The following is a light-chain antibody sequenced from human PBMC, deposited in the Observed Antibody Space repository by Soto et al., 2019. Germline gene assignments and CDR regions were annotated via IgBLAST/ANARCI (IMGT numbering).Light chain of an antibody. V-gene: IGKV1-39*01. CDR2: GAS. CDR1: QSINSY. CDR3: QQYGSSPRT. J-gene: IGKJ2*01. Sequence: DIQMTQFPSSLSASVGDRVTISCRASQSINSYVNWYQQKPGKAPKLLIYGASSLQTEVPSRFSGSGSGSDFTLTISSLQPEDFAVYYCQQYGSSPRTFGQGTKLEIK.